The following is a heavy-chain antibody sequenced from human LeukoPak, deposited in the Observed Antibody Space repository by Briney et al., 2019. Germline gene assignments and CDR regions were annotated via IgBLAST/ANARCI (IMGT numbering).Heavy chain of an antibody. D-gene: IGHD6-19*01. CDR3: ARWYSSGWAFDY. CDR2: VHYSGST. CDR1: GGSIRSYY. Sequence: SETLSLTCTVSGGSIRSYYWSWIRQPPGKGLEWIGYVHYSGSTKYNPSLKSRVTISVDTSKNQFSLKLSSLIAADTAVYYCARWYSSGWAFDYWGQGALVTVSS. J-gene: IGHJ4*02. V-gene: IGHV4-59*08.